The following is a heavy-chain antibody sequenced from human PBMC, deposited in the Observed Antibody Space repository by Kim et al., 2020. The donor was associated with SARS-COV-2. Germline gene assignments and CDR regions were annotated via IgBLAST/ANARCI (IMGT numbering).Heavy chain of an antibody. J-gene: IGHJ4*02. CDR2: T. D-gene: IGHD4-17*01. V-gene: IGHV3-66*01. Sequence: TYSAGPVKGRFTIARDNSKKRLYLQRNSLRAEDTAVYYCARDYGDFYFDYWGQGTLVTVSS. CDR3: ARDYGDFYFDY.